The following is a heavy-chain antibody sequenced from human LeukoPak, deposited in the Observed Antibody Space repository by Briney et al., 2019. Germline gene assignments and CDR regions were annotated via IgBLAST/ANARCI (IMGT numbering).Heavy chain of an antibody. J-gene: IGHJ4*02. CDR1: DSSISGDYF. Sequence: SETLSLTCSVSDSSISGDYFWGWVRQPPGKGLEWIGSVNQGGSTYYYWSLKSRVTMSVDTSKNQLSLRLTSVTAADTAVYYCARLIGYCSSGNCYERSFDYWGQGALVTVSS. D-gene: IGHD2-15*01. CDR2: VNQGGST. V-gene: IGHV4-38-2*02. CDR3: ARLIGYCSSGNCYERSFDY.